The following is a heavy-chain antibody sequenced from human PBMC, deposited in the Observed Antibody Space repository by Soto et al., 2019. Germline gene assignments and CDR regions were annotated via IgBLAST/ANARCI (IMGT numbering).Heavy chain of an antibody. CDR3: AKDRLRGGFLTTATTNGMDV. Sequence: PAGSLRLSCAACGFSFSSYGMHWVRQAPGKGLEWVALISYDGSNKYYVGSVKGRFTISRDNSKNTLFLQMNSLRAGDTAVYYCAKDRLRGGFLTTATTNGMDVWGQGTTVTVSS. CDR2: ISYDGSNK. CDR1: GFSFSSYG. V-gene: IGHV3-30*18. J-gene: IGHJ6*02. D-gene: IGHD1-26*01.